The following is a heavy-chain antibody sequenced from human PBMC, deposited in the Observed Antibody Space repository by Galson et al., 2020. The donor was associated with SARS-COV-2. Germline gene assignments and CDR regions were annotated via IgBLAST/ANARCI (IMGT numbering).Heavy chain of an antibody. D-gene: IGHD3-22*01. CDR3: AGNSLVVVTSAFDH. Sequence: GGSLRLSCATSGFIFSSYEMNWVRQAPGKRPEWVSYISGSGSSIYYADSVKGRFTISRDNAKNSLYLQMNSLRAEDTAVYYCAGNSLVVVTSAFDHWGQGTLVTVAS. V-gene: IGHV3-48*03. J-gene: IGHJ4*02. CDR2: ISGSGSSI. CDR1: GFIFSSYE.